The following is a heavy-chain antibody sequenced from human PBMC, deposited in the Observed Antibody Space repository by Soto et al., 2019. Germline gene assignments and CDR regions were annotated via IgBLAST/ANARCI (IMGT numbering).Heavy chain of an antibody. J-gene: IGHJ4*02. Sequence: HPGGSLRLSCAASGFTFSSYAMSWVRQAPGKGLEWVSAISGSGGSAYYADSVKGRFTISRDNSKNTLYLQMNSLRAEDTAVYYCAKDFLCYYDSSGYPYFDYWGQGT. D-gene: IGHD3-22*01. CDR2: ISGSGGSA. CDR1: GFTFSSYA. CDR3: AKDFLCYYDSSGYPYFDY. V-gene: IGHV3-23*01.